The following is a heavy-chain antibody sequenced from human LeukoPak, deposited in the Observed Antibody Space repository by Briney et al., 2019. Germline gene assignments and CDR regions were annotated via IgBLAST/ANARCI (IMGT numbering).Heavy chain of an antibody. CDR2: ISPSGGIT. J-gene: IGHJ6*03. CDR3: AKNTISGGHYQYYMDV. Sequence: GGTLRLSCAASGFTFSSHGMNWVRQAPGKGLEWVSGISPSGGITYYTDSVKGRFTISRDNSKNTLFLQMNSLRAEDTAVYYCAKNTISGGHYQYYMDVWGKGTTVTVSS. D-gene: IGHD3-16*02. CDR1: GFTFSSHG. V-gene: IGHV3-23*01.